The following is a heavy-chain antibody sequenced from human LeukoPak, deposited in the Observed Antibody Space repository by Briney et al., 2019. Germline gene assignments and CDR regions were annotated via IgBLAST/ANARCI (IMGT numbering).Heavy chain of an antibody. CDR3: ARSKDILTGYCFDY. V-gene: IGHV4-59*01. CDR1: GGSISNYY. D-gene: IGHD3-9*01. Sequence: SETLSLTCSVSGGSISNYYWSWIRQPPGKGLEWIGYIYYSGSTSYNPSLRSRVTTSVDTSKNQFSLKLNSVTAADTAVYYCARSKDILTGYCFDYWGLGTLVTVSS. CDR2: IYYSGST. J-gene: IGHJ4*02.